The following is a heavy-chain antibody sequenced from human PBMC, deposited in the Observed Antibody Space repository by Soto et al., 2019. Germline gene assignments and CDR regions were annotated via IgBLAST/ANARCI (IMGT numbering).Heavy chain of an antibody. CDR1: GFTFSSYS. CDR2: ISSSSSTI. D-gene: IGHD2-8*01. Sequence: GGSLRLSCAASGFTFSSYSMNWVRQAPGKGLEWVSYISSSSSTIYYADSVKGRFPISRDNAKNSLYLQMNSLRAEDTAVYYCARENYCTNGVCSDNWFYPWGQGTLVTVSS. V-gene: IGHV3-48*01. CDR3: ARENYCTNGVCSDNWFYP. J-gene: IGHJ5*02.